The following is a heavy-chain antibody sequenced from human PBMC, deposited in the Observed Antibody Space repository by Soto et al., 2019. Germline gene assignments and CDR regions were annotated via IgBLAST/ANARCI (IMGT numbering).Heavy chain of an antibody. D-gene: IGHD3-16*02. V-gene: IGHV5-51*01. CDR3: ARREYDYVWGSYRYTSGNFDY. Sequence: GESLKISCKGSGYSFTSYWIGWVRQMPGKGLEWMGIIYPGDSDTRYSPSFQGQVTISADKSISTAYLQWSSLKASDTAMYYCARREYDYVWGSYRYTSGNFDYWGQGTLVTVS. CDR2: IYPGDSDT. J-gene: IGHJ4*02. CDR1: GYSFTSYW.